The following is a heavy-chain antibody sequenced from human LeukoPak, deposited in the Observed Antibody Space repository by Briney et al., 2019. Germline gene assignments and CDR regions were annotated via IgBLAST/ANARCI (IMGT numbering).Heavy chain of an antibody. D-gene: IGHD2-8*02. J-gene: IGHJ4*02. CDR1: GFAFSNYD. V-gene: IGHV3-13*01. Sequence: GGSLRLSCAASGFAFSNYDMHWVRQVVGRGLEWVSAVGTLADTYYSGSVKGRFAVSRENGKNSMYLQMNSLSAGDSAVYYCARDGSAWSRDYWSQGSLVTVSS. CDR3: ARDGSAWSRDY. CDR2: VGTLADT.